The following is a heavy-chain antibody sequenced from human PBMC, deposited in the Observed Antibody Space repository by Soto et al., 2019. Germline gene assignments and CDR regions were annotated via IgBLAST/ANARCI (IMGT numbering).Heavy chain of an antibody. J-gene: IGHJ4*02. V-gene: IGHV3-23*01. CDR2: VSGSGIRT. D-gene: IGHD3-9*01. CDR1: GFTFSTYA. CDR3: AKPEIFKSWGNRPDY. Sequence: PWGSLRLSCAASGFTFSTYAMNWVRQAPGKGLEWVSAVSGSGIRTYYADSVKGRFTISRDNSKNTLYLQMNSLRVEDTALYYCAKPEIFKSWGNRPDYWGQGTLVTVSS.